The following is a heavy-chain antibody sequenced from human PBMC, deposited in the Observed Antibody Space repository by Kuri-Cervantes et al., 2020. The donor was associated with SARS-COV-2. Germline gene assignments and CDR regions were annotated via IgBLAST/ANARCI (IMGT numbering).Heavy chain of an antibody. V-gene: IGHV3-73*01. J-gene: IGHJ6*02. D-gene: IGHD6-13*01. CDR3: TRRGPQQQLVRNYYYGMDV. CDR2: IRSKANSYAT. Sequence: GESLKISCAASGFTFSSYWMHWVRQASGKGLEWVGRIRSKANSYATAYAASVKGRFTISRDDSKNTAYLQMNSLKTEDTAVYYCTRRGPQQQLVRNYYYGMDVWGQGTTVTVSS. CDR1: GFTFSSYW.